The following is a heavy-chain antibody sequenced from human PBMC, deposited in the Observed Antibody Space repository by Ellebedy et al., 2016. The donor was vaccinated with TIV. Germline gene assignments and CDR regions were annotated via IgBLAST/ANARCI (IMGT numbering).Heavy chain of an antibody. Sequence: PGGSLRLSCAASGFTFSSYGMHWVRQAPGKGLEWVAMIKQDGSEKHYLESVKGRFSISSDNAKNSIYLQMNSLRVEDTAVYYCAGLDVDMVKEADNWGQGTLVTVSS. CDR2: IKQDGSEK. CDR3: AGLDVDMVKEADN. CDR1: GFTFSSYG. D-gene: IGHD5-18*01. J-gene: IGHJ4*02. V-gene: IGHV3-7*01.